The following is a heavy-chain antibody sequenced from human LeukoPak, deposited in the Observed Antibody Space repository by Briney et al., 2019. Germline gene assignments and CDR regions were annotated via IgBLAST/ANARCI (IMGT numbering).Heavy chain of an antibody. Sequence: KSSETLSLTCSVSGGSIRSLYWSWIRQPPGKGLEWIGYIYYTGSTNYNPSLKSRVTMFVDMSKNQFSLRLSSATAADTAVYYCARHRAYSSSSPFDYWGQGTLVAVSS. CDR1: GGSIRSLY. CDR2: IYYTGST. D-gene: IGHD6-6*01. V-gene: IGHV4-59*08. CDR3: ARHRAYSSSSPFDY. J-gene: IGHJ4*02.